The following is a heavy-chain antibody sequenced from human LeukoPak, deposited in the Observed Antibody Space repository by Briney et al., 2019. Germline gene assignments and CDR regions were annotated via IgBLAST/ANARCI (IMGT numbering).Heavy chain of an antibody. CDR1: GYTFTGHY. V-gene: IGHV1-2*02. D-gene: IGHD6-19*01. CDR3: ARDRVPFYSSTFKDYYLQYGLDV. Sequence: ASVKVSCKTSGYTFTGHYIHWVRQAPGQGLEWMGWINPNNGGTSYAQKFQGRVSLTRDTSISTAYMEVSGLRADDSALYYCARDRVPFYSSTFKDYYLQYGLDVWGQGTTVTVSS. J-gene: IGHJ6*02. CDR2: INPNNGGT.